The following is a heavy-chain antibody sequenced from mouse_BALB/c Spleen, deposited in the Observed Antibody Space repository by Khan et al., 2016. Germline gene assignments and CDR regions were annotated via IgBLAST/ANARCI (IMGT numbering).Heavy chain of an antibody. V-gene: IGHV1-54*01. CDR3: ARAYGGYGFAY. D-gene: IGHD1-2*01. CDR2: INPGSGGT. J-gene: IGHJ3*01. CDR1: GYAFTNYL. Sequence: QVQLQQSGAELVRPGTSVKVSCKASGYAFTNYLIEWIKQRPGQGLEWIGVINPGSGGTNYNEKLKDMATLTADKSSSTAYMQISRLTSDGSAVFFCARAYGGYGFAYWGQGTLVTISA.